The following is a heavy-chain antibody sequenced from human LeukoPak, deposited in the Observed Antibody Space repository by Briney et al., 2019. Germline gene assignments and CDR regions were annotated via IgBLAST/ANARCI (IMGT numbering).Heavy chain of an antibody. V-gene: IGHV3-9*01. CDR2: ISWNSGSI. CDR3: AKDMSGYSYGPFDY. Sequence: GGSLRLSCAASGFTFDDYAMHWVRQAPGKGLEWVSGISWNSGSIGYADSVKGRFTISRDNAKNSLYLQMNSLRAEDTALCYCAKDMSGYSYGPFDYWGQGTLVTVSS. J-gene: IGHJ4*02. CDR1: GFTFDDYA. D-gene: IGHD5-18*01.